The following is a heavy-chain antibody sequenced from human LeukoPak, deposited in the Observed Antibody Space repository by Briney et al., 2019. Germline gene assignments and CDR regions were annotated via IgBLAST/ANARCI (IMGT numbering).Heavy chain of an antibody. CDR3: ARDICTSTTCLFYYFDD. V-gene: IGHV1-18*01. D-gene: IGHD2-2*01. CDR2: ISTYNGNT. Sequence: ASVKVSCKASGYTFTRYGISWVRQAPGQGLEWMGWISTYNGNTNYAQNLQGRVTITTNTSTSTAYMELRSLRSDDTAVYYCARDICTSTTCLFYYFDDWGQGTLVTVSS. CDR1: GYTFTRYG. J-gene: IGHJ4*02.